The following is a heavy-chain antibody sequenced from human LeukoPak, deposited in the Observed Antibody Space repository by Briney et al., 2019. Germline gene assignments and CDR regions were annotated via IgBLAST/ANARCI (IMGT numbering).Heavy chain of an antibody. V-gene: IGHV1-8*01. CDR1: GYTFTSYD. Sequence: ASVKVSCKASGYTFTSYDINWVRQATGQGLEWMGWMNPNSGNTGYAQKFQGRVTMTRNTSISTAYMELSSLRSEDTAVYYCARGYLSNDAFDIWGQGTMVTVSS. CDR3: ARGYLSNDAFDI. D-gene: IGHD2/OR15-2a*01. CDR2: MNPNSGNT. J-gene: IGHJ3*02.